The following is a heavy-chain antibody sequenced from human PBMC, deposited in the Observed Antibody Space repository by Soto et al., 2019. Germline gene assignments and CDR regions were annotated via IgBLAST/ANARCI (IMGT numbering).Heavy chain of an antibody. D-gene: IGHD1-26*01. V-gene: IGHV3-48*01. J-gene: IGHJ4*02. Sequence: EVQLVESGGGLVQPGGSLRLSCAASGFTFSTYTINWLRQAPGKGLERVSYISSSSSTIYYTDSVKGRFTISRDNAKSSLYLQMNSLRAEDTAVYYCATGGSSGFDYWGQGTLVTVSS. CDR3: ATGGSSGFDY. CDR2: ISSSSSTI. CDR1: GFTFSTYT.